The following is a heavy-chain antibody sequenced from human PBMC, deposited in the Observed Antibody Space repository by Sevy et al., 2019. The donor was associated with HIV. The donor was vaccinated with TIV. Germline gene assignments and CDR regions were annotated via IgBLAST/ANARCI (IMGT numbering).Heavy chain of an antibody. CDR2: INWNGGST. CDR3: ARHLKYSSSWPLDY. CDR1: GFTFDDYG. V-gene: IGHV3-20*01. J-gene: IGHJ4*02. D-gene: IGHD6-6*01. Sequence: GGSLRLSCAASGFTFDDYGMSWVRQAPGKGLEWVSGINWNGGSTGYADSVKGRFTISRDNAKNSLYLQMNSLRAEDTALYHRARHLKYSSSWPLDYWGQGTLVTVSS.